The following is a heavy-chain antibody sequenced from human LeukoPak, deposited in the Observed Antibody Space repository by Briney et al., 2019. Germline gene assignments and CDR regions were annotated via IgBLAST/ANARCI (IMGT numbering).Heavy chain of an antibody. Sequence: GGSLRLSCAASGFTFSSYWMHWVRQAPGKGLVWVSRINSDGSSTSYADSVKGRFTISRDNAKNTLYLQVNSLRAEDTAVYYCAKGGKWDVTPFDYWGQGTLVTVSS. CDR3: AKGGKWDVTPFDY. CDR1: GFTFSSYW. CDR2: INSDGSST. D-gene: IGHD1-26*01. V-gene: IGHV3-74*01. J-gene: IGHJ4*02.